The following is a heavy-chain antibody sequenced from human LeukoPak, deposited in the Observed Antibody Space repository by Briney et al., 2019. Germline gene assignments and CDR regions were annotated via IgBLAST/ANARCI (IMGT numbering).Heavy chain of an antibody. V-gene: IGHV3-30-3*01. Sequence: GGSLRLSCAASGFTFSSYAMHWVRQAPGKGLEWVAVISYDGSNKYYADSVKGRFTISRDNSKNTLYLQMNSLRAEDTAVYYCARETNGYSSFFDIWGQGTMVTVSS. CDR2: ISYDGSNK. D-gene: IGHD6-13*01. J-gene: IGHJ3*02. CDR1: GFTFSSYA. CDR3: ARETNGYSSFFDI.